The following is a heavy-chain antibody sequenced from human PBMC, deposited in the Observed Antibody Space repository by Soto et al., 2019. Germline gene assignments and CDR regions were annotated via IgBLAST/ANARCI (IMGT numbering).Heavy chain of an antibody. D-gene: IGHD3-22*01. J-gene: IGHJ4*02. Sequence: QVQLVESGGGVVQPGRSLRLSCAASGFTFSSYAMHWVRQAPGKGLEWVAVISYDGSNKYYADSVKGRFTISRDNSKNTLYLQMNSLRAEDTAVYYCARPRIRGSSGYYYDFDYWGQGTLVTVSS. V-gene: IGHV3-30-3*01. CDR3: ARPRIRGSSGYYYDFDY. CDR2: ISYDGSNK. CDR1: GFTFSSYA.